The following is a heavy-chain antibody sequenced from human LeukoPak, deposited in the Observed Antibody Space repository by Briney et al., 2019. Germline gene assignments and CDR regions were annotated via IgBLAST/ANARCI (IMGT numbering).Heavy chain of an antibody. CDR1: GYTFTAYY. CDR2: INPNSGGT. CDR3: AAKSGAFDY. V-gene: IGHV1-2*02. Sequence: ASVKVSCKASGYTFTAYYIHWVRQAPGQGLEWMGWINPNSGGTNYAQKFQGRVTMTRDTSISTAYMELSSLRSEDTAVYYCAAKSGAFDYWGQGTQVTVSS. D-gene: IGHD3-10*01. J-gene: IGHJ4*02.